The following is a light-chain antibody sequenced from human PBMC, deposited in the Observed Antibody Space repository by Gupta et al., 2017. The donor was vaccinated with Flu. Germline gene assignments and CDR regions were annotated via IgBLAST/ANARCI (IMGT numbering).Light chain of an antibody. J-gene: IGKJ2*01. CDR1: QSISSY. CDR2: AAS. Sequence: DIQMTQSPSSLSASVGDRVTITCRASQSISSYLNWYQQKPGKAPKLLIYAASSLQSGVPSRLSGSGYGKDFTLTSSSRQPEEFATYYCQQSDSTPPYTFGEGTKVEIK. CDR3: QQSDSTPPYT. V-gene: IGKV1-39*01.